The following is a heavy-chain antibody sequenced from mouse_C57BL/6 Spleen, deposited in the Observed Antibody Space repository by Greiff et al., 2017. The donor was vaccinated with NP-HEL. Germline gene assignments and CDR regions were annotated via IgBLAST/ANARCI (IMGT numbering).Heavy chain of an antibody. Sequence: VQLQQSGPELVKPGASVKISCKASGYAFSSSWMNWVKQRPGKGLEWIGRIYPGDGDTNYNGKFKDKATLTADKSSSTAYMQLSSLTYEDSAVYYCARGPLYAMDYWGQGTSVTVSS. CDR3: ARGPLYAMDY. CDR1: GYAFSSSW. V-gene: IGHV1-82*01. CDR2: IYPGDGDT. D-gene: IGHD3-3*01. J-gene: IGHJ4*01.